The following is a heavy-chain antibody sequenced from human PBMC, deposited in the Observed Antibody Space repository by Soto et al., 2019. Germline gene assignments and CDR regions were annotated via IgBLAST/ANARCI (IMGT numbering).Heavy chain of an antibody. Sequence: EVQLVETGGGLIQPGGSLRLSCAASGFTVSSNYMSWVRQAPGKGLEWVSVIYSGGSTYYADSVKGRFTISRDNSKNTLYLQMNSLRAEDTAVYYCARERVDPSSGSYVNWFDPWGQGTLVTVSS. CDR2: IYSGGST. V-gene: IGHV3-53*02. D-gene: IGHD1-26*01. J-gene: IGHJ5*02. CDR1: GFTVSSNY. CDR3: ARERVDPSSGSYVNWFDP.